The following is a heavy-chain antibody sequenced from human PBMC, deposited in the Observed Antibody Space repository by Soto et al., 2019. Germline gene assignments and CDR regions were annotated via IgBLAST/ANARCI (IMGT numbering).Heavy chain of an antibody. CDR2: INRDGSER. Sequence: EVQLVESGGGLVQPGGSLRLSCEAYGFTFSSYWMGWVRQAPGKGLEWVANINRDGSERYYVDSVKGRFTVSRDNAKNSLYLQMNSLRAEDTAVYYCAREDSSDVFDYWGQGTLVTVSS. V-gene: IGHV3-7*01. J-gene: IGHJ4*02. CDR1: GFTFSSYW. CDR3: AREDSSDVFDY. D-gene: IGHD1-26*01.